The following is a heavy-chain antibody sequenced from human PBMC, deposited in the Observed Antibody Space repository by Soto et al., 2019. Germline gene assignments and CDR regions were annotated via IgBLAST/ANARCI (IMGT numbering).Heavy chain of an antibody. D-gene: IGHD2-2*01. Sequence: SETLSLTCTVSGGSISSYYWSWIRQPPGKGLEWIGYIYYSGSTNYNPSLKSRVTISVDTSKNQFSLKLSSVTAADTAVYYCARLGYCSSTSCYAGGYYYGMEVWGQGTTVTVSS. CDR2: IYYSGST. CDR1: GGSISSYY. V-gene: IGHV4-59*08. J-gene: IGHJ6*02. CDR3: ARLGYCSSTSCYAGGYYYGMEV.